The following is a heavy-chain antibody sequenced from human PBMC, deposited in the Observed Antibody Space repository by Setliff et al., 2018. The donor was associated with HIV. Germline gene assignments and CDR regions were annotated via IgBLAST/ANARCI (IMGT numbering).Heavy chain of an antibody. D-gene: IGHD2-8*01. CDR1: GYTFTGYY. V-gene: IGHV1-2*06. CDR3: VRLTADRTNYYYYMDV. J-gene: IGHJ6*03. Sequence: ASVNVSCKASGYTFTGYYMHWVRQAPGQGLEWMGRINPNSGGTNYAQKFRGRVTMTTDISTNTAYMEVRSLSFDDTAVYYCVRLTADRTNYYYYMDVWGKGTTVTVSS. CDR2: INPNSGGT.